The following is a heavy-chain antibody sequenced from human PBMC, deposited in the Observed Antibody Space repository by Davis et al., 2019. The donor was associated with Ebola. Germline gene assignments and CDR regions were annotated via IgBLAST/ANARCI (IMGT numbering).Heavy chain of an antibody. CDR2: INVGNGNT. J-gene: IGHJ5*02. CDR1: GFTFTSYA. Sequence: AASVNVSCKASGFTFTSYAMHWVRQAPGQRLAWMGWINVGNGNTKYSQKFQGRVTITRDTSASTAYMELSSLRSEDTAVYYCARGKTGTTGWFDPWGQGTLVTVSS. D-gene: IGHD1-7*01. CDR3: ARGKTGTTGWFDP. V-gene: IGHV1-3*01.